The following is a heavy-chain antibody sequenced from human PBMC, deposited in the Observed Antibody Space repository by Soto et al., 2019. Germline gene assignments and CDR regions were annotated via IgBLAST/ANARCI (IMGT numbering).Heavy chain of an antibody. CDR3: AKDSTGLDYYDSSGYFCDY. D-gene: IGHD3-22*01. CDR1: GFTFSSYG. Sequence: QVQLVESGGGVVQPGRSLRLSCAASGFTFSSYGMHWVRQAPGKGLEWVALISYDGSNKYYADSVKGRFTISRDNSKNTLYLQMNSLRAEDTAVYYCAKDSTGLDYYDSSGYFCDYWGQGTLVTVSS. CDR2: ISYDGSNK. V-gene: IGHV3-30*18. J-gene: IGHJ4*02.